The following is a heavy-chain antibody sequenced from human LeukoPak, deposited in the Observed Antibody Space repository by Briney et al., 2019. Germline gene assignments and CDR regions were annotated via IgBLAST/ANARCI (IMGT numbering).Heavy chain of an antibody. CDR1: GYTFTSYD. V-gene: IGHV1-8*01. Sequence: ASVKVSCKASGYTFTSYDINWVRQATGQGLEWMGWMNPNSGNTGYAQKFQGRVTMTRNTSISTTYMELSSLRSEDTAVYYCARTYYYDSSGYYNWFDPWGQGTLVTVSP. J-gene: IGHJ5*02. CDR2: MNPNSGNT. D-gene: IGHD3-22*01. CDR3: ARTYYYDSSGYYNWFDP.